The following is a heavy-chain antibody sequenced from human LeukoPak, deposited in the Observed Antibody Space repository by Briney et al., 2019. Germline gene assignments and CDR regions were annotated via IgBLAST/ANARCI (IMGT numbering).Heavy chain of an antibody. CDR1: GFTFSSYW. J-gene: IGHJ4*02. Sequence: GGSLRLSCAASGFTFSSYWMHWVRQAPGKGLVWVSRISTDGTYTEYADSVKGRFTISRDNAKNTLYLQMNSLRAEDTAVYYCAKDPLSMVRGVIDYWGQGTLVTVSS. V-gene: IGHV3-74*03. CDR2: ISTDGTYT. CDR3: AKDPLSMVRGVIDY. D-gene: IGHD3-10*01.